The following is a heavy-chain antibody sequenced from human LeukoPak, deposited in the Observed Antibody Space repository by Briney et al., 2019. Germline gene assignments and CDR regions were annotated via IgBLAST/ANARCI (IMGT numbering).Heavy chain of an antibody. D-gene: IGHD1-14*01. CDR3: ARDGSVPQDPAFN. CDR2: ISGSSNYI. CDR1: GFTFIRYS. V-gene: IGHV3-21*01. J-gene: IGHJ4*02. Sequence: GGCLRLSCAVSGFTFIRYSMNWVRQAPGKGLEWVSGISGSSNYISYADSVKGRFTISRDNAKNSLYLQMNSLRAEDTAVYYCARDGSVPQDPAFNWGQGTLVTVSS.